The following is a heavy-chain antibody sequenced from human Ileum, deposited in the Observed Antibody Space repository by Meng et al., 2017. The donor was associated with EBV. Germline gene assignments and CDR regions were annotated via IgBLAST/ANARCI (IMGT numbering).Heavy chain of an antibody. CDR1: GLSLTSRGVG. V-gene: IGHV2-5*02. CDR3: AHRQVTMVRGLTPIFDAFDI. Sequence: QITFKESGPTLVKPXXXXXLXXPXXGLSLTSRGVGVGWIRQPPGKALEWLALIYWDDEERYSPSLKSRMTITKDTSKNQVFLTMTNMDPADTATYYCAHRQVTMVRGLTPIFDAFDIWGQGTMVTVSS. D-gene: IGHD3-10*01. CDR2: IYWDDEE. J-gene: IGHJ3*02.